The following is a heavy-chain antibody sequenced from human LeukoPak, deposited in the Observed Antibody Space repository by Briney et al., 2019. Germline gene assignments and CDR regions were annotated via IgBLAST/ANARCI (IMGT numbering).Heavy chain of an antibody. CDR2: IAPISGTP. CDR3: AGEGEYYAESGNLIDAADV. J-gene: IGHJ3*01. CDR1: GYTFTGYY. D-gene: IGHD3-10*01. V-gene: IGHV1-46*01. Sequence: GASVKVSCKASGYTFTGYYMHWVRQAPGQGLEWMGGIAPISGTPVYAQKFQDRVNITADTSTNTAYMEMSSLTSEDTAMYYCAGEGEYYAESGNLIDAADVWGQGTMVIVSA.